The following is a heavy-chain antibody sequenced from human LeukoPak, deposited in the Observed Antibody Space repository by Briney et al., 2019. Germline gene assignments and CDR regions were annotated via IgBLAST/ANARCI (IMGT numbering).Heavy chain of an antibody. V-gene: IGHV4-59*01. CDR2: IYYSGSI. J-gene: IGHJ4*02. CDR3: ARLLYSGSYYYFDS. Sequence: SETLSLTCTVSGASISSYYWSWIRQPPGKGLEWIGYIYYSGSIDYNPSLKSRVTISLDTSKNQFSLKLSSVTAADTAVYYCARLLYSGSYYYFDSWGQGTLVTVSS. CDR1: GASISSYY. D-gene: IGHD1-26*01.